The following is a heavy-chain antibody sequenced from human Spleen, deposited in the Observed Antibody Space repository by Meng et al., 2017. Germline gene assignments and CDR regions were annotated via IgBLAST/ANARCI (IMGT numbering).Heavy chain of an antibody. D-gene: IGHD5-18*01. V-gene: IGHV4-34*01. CDR2: INHSGST. CDR3: ARGIRGYSYAYDY. J-gene: IGHJ4*02. Sequence: QVQLQQWGAGLWKPSETLSLTCGVYGGPFRGYYWTWIRQPPAKGLEWIGEINHSGSTNYNPPLKSRVPTTVAKSKNQFSLKLSFVPAAATDVYYCARGIRGYSYAYDYWGQGTLVTVSS. CDR1: GGPFRGYY.